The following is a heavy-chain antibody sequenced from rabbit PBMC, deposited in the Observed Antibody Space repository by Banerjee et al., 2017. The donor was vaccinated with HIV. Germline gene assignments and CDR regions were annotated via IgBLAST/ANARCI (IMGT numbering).Heavy chain of an antibody. CDR1: GFSFSSGYY. J-gene: IGHJ3*01. CDR2: IYAGSTGST. D-gene: IGHD1-1*01. V-gene: IGHV1S40*01. Sequence: QSLEESGGDLVKPGASLTLTCTASGFSFSSGYYMCWVRQAPGKGLEWIACIYAGSTGSTYYASWAKGRFTISKTSSTTVTLQMTSLTAADTATYFCARGVYAGYANYGYYIPLKLWGQGTLVTVS. CDR3: ARGVYAGYANYGYYIPLKL.